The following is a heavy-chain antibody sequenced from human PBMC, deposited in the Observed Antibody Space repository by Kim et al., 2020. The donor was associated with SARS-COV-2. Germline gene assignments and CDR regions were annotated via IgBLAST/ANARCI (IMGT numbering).Heavy chain of an antibody. CDR2: INHSGST. CDR1: GGSFSGYY. D-gene: IGHD3-3*01. V-gene: IGHV4-34*01. Sequence: SETLSLTCAVYGGSFSGYYWSWIRQPPGKGLEWIGEINHSGSTNYNPSLKSRVTISVDTSKNQFSLKLSSVTAADTAVYYCARGNQRITIFGVVIDNWFDPWGQGTLVTVSS. J-gene: IGHJ5*02. CDR3: ARGNQRITIFGVVIDNWFDP.